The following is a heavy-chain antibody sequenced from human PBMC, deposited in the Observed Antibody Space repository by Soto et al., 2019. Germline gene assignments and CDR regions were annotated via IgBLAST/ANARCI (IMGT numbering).Heavy chain of an antibody. J-gene: IGHJ3*02. CDR3: AASPTYYDFWSGYFTGTPGAFDI. V-gene: IGHV1-58*02. D-gene: IGHD3-3*01. CDR2: IVVGSGNT. CDR1: GFTFTSSA. Sequence: GASVKVSCKASGFTFTSSAMQWVRQARGQRLEWIGWIVVGSGNTNYAQKFQERVTITRDMSTSTAYMELSSLRSEDTAVYYCAASPTYYDFWSGYFTGTPGAFDIWSQGTMVTVSS.